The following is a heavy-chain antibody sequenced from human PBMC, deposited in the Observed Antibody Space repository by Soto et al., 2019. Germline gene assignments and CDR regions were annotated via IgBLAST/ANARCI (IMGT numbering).Heavy chain of an antibody. CDR1: GGSFSGYY. CDR2: INHSGST. V-gene: IGHV4-34*01. CDR3: ARGMYYYDSSGYYY. D-gene: IGHD3-22*01. Sequence: SETLSLTCAVYGGSFSGYYWSWIRQPPGKGLEWIGEINHSGSTNYNPSLKSRVTISVDTSKNQFSLKLSSVTAADTAVYYCARGMYYYDSSGYYYWGQGTLVTVSS. J-gene: IGHJ4*02.